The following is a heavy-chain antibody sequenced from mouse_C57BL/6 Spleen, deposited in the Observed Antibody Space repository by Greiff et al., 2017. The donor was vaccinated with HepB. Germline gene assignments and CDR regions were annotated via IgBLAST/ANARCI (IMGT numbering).Heavy chain of an antibody. Sequence: QVHVKQSGPELVKPGASVKLSCKASGYTFTSYDINWVKQRPGQGLEWIGWIYPRDGSTKYNEKFKGKATLTVDTSSSTAYMELHSLTSEDSAVYFCARGGWYSNCVLFFDYWGQGTTLTVSS. V-gene: IGHV1-85*01. CDR2: IYPRDGST. D-gene: IGHD2-5*01. J-gene: IGHJ2*01. CDR1: GYTFTSYD. CDR3: ARGGWYSNCVLFFDY.